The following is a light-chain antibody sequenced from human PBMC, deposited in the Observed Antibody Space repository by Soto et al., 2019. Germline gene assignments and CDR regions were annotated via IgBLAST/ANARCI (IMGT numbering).Light chain of an antibody. CDR2: DVA. CDR1: SSDVGGSNF. J-gene: IGLJ3*02. V-gene: IGLV2-14*03. Sequence: QSALTQPASVSASPGQSITISCTGTSSDVGGSNFVSWYQQHPGKPPKLIIYDVATRPSGVSNRFSGSKSGSTASLIISRLQTEDEADYYCQAYDNSLGVSVLFGGGTKLTVL. CDR3: QAYDNSLGVSVL.